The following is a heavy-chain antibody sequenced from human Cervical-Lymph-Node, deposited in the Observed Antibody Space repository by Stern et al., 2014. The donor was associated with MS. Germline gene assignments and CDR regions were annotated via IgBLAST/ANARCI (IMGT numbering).Heavy chain of an antibody. J-gene: IGHJ4*02. D-gene: IGHD3-22*01. CDR1: GDSISSSNW. Sequence: VQLQESGPGLVKPSGTLSLTCDVSGDSISSSNWWIWVRQSPVKGLEWIGEIYHTGRTNYKPSLKSRVTMSVDKSKNQFSLKLTSVTAADTAVYYCARDGGYSDSAGYYFDYWGPGILVTVSS. V-gene: IGHV4-4*02. CDR3: ARDGGYSDSAGYYFDY. CDR2: IYHTGRT.